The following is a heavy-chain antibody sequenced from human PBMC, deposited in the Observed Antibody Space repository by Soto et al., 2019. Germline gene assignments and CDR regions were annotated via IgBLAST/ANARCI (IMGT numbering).Heavy chain of an antibody. CDR1: GGTFSSYA. J-gene: IGHJ4*02. V-gene: IGHV1-69*01. CDR3: AREFRRGELRD. D-gene: IGHD1-26*01. Sequence: QVQLVQSGAEVKKPGSSVKVSCKASGGTFSSYAISWVRQAPGQGLEWIGGIIPMFGTANYAEKFQGRVKIHADESTSTAYMELSSLRSEDTAVYYCAREFRRGELRDWGQGTLVTVSS. CDR2: IIPMFGTA.